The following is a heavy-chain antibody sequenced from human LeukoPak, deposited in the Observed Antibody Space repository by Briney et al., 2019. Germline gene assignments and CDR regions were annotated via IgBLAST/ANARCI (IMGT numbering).Heavy chain of an antibody. CDR1: GYTFTSYG. V-gene: IGHV1-18*01. Sequence: ASVKVSCKASGYTFTSYGISWVRQAPGQGLEWMGWISAYNGNTNYAQKLQGRVTMTTDTSTSTAYMELRSLGSDDTAVYYCARESLGDYYYGMDVWGQGTTVTVSS. J-gene: IGHJ6*02. CDR3: ARESLGDYYYGMDV. D-gene: IGHD3-3*01. CDR2: ISAYNGNT.